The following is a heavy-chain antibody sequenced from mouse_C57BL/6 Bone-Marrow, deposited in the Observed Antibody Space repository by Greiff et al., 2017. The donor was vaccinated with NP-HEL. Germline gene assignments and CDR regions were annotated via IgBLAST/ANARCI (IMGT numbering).Heavy chain of an antibody. V-gene: IGHV1-76*01. CDR1: GYTFTDYY. J-gene: IGHJ3*01. Sequence: QVHVKQSGAELVRPGASVKLSCKASGYTFTDYYINWVKQRPGQGLEWIARIYPGSGNTYYNEKFKGKATLTAEKSSSTAYMQLSSLTSEDSAVYFCARLGGSGYVAWFAYWGQGTLVTVSA. CDR3: ARLGGSGYVAWFAY. D-gene: IGHD3-2*02. CDR2: IYPGSGNT.